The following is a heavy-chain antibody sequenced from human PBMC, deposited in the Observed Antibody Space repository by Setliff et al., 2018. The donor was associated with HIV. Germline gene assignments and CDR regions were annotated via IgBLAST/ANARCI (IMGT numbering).Heavy chain of an antibody. CDR2: IYHTGST. D-gene: IGHD3-10*01. CDR3: ASIWFGESKPLDS. J-gene: IGHJ4*02. Sequence: PSETLSLTCAVSGGSISSSNWWNWVRQPPGKGLEWIGEIYHTGSTNYNPSLKSRLTMSVDKSKNQFSLKLTSVTAADTAVYYCASIWFGESKPLDSWGQGMLVTV. CDR1: GGSISSSNW. V-gene: IGHV4-4*02.